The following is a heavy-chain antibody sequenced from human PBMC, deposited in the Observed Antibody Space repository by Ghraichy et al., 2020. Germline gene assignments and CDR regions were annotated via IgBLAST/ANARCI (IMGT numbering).Heavy chain of an antibody. V-gene: IGHV4-4*07. CDR2: IYTSGST. CDR3: ARDTYYDSSGYYYGYDY. Sequence: SETLSLTCTVSGGSISSYYWSWIRQPAGKGLEWIGRIYTSGSTNYNPSLKSRVTMSVDTSKNQFSLKLSSVTAADTAVYYCARDTYYDSSGYYYGYDYWGQGTLVTVSS. J-gene: IGHJ4*02. D-gene: IGHD3-22*01. CDR1: GGSISSYY.